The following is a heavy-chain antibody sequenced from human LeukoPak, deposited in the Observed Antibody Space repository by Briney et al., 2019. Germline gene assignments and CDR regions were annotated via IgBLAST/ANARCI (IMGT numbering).Heavy chain of an antibody. CDR3: ARDREGRAFDI. CDR2: ISSSSSYI. CDR1: GFTFSSYS. Sequence: PGGSLRLSCAASGFTFSSYSMNWVRQAPGKGLEWVSSISSSSSYIYYADSVRGRFTISRDNAKNSLYLQMNSLRAEDTAVYYCARDREGRAFDIWGQGTMVTVSS. J-gene: IGHJ3*02. V-gene: IGHV3-21*01. D-gene: IGHD5-24*01.